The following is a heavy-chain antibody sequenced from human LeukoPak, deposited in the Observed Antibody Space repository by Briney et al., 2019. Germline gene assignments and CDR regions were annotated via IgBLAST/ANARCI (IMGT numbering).Heavy chain of an antibody. D-gene: IGHD3-22*01. J-gene: IGHJ5*02. V-gene: IGHV4-31*03. Sequence: PSQTLSLTSTVSGGTITRGGYYSSWIRQHPGTGLGWIGYIYYSGSTYYNPSLKSRLTISLDTSKNQFSLNLSSVTAADTAVYYCARASSGASRLGFDPWGQGTQVTVSS. CDR2: IYYSGST. CDR1: GGTITRGGYY. CDR3: ARASSGASRLGFDP.